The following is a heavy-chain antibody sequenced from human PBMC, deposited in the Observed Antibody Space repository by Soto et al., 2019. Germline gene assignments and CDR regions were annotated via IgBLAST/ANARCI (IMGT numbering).Heavy chain of an antibody. Sequence: QVQLQESGPGLVKPSETLSLTCQVSGASVGGHYWSWIRQPPGKGLEWIGFVDYTGSTKTNPFLKSRVTSAIDTSNNQFALRRRSVTAADTAVYLCARRNYFESSGYNHFDYWGQGILVTVSS. V-gene: IGHV4-59*02. CDR3: ARRNYFESSGYNHFDY. J-gene: IGHJ4*02. CDR2: VDYTGST. D-gene: IGHD3-22*01. CDR1: GASVGGHY.